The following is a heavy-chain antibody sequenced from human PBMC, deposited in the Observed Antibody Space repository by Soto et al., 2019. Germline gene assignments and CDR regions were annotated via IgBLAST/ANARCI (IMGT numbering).Heavy chain of an antibody. J-gene: IGHJ4*02. CDR1: GASISSSFYY. CDR3: VTSVDYSFDY. CDR2: IYYGGST. V-gene: IGHV4-39*01. D-gene: IGHD2-21*01. Sequence: QLQLQEWGPGLVKPSETLSLSCTVSGASISSSFYYWGWIRQPPGKGLEWIGTIYYGGSTYSNPSLKSRVTMSVDTSKNQFSLKLSSVTAADTAVYYCVTSVDYSFDYWGQGTLVTVSS.